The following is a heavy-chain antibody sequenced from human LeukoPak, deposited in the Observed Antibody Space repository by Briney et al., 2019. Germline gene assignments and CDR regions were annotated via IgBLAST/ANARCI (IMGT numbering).Heavy chain of an antibody. CDR2: IWYDGSNK. CDR3: ARDISSSSGTPLDY. D-gene: IGHD6-13*01. CDR1: GLTFSSYG. J-gene: IGHJ4*02. V-gene: IGHV3-33*01. Sequence: PGGSLRLSCAASGLTFSSYGMHWVRQAPGKGLEWVAVIWYDGSNKYYADSVKGRFTISRDNSKNTLYLQMNSLRAEDTAVYYCARDISSSSGTPLDYWGQGTLVTVSS.